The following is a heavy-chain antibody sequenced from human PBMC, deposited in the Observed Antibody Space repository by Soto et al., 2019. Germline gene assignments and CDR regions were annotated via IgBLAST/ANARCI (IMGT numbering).Heavy chain of an antibody. CDR2: ISYDGSNK. V-gene: IGHV3-30*19. CDR1: GFTFSSYG. Sequence: QVQLVESVGGVVQPGRSLRLSCAASGFTFSSYGMHWVRQAPGKGLEWVAVISYDGSNKYYADSVKGRFTISRDNSKNTLYLQMNSLRAEDTAVYYCAREVITTNWGQGTMVTVSS. D-gene: IGHD3-10*01. CDR3: AREVITTN. J-gene: IGHJ3*01.